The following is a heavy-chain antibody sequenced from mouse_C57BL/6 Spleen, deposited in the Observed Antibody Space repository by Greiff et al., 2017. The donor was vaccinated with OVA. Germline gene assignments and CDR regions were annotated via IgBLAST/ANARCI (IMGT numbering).Heavy chain of an antibody. Sequence: VQLQQSGAELVKPGASVKLSCTASGFNIKDYYMHWVKQRTEQGLAWIGRIDPEDGETKYAPKFQGKATLTADTSSNTAYLQLRSLTSEDTAVDYCVYDYDGYWNFDVWGKGTTVTVSS. CDR1: GFNIKDYY. J-gene: IGHJ1*03. CDR2: IDPEDGET. D-gene: IGHD2-4*01. V-gene: IGHV14-2*01. CDR3: VYDYDGYWNFDV.